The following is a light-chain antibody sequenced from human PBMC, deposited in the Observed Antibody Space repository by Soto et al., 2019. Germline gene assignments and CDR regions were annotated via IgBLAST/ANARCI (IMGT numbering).Light chain of an antibody. CDR2: DVS. Sequence: QSALTQAASVSGSPGQSITISCTGTSSDVGGYNYVSWYQQHPGKAPKLMIYDVSNRPSGFSNRFSGSKSGNTASLTISGLQAEDEADYYCSSYTSSSTLLYVVGTGTKLTVL. CDR1: SSDVGGYNY. J-gene: IGLJ1*01. V-gene: IGLV2-14*01. CDR3: SSYTSSSTLLYV.